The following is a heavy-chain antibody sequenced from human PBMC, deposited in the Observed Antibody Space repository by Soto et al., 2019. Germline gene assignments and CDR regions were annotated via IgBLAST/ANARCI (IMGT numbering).Heavy chain of an antibody. CDR3: ARAHYGDYGYGMDV. Sequence: SETLSLTCTVSGGSISSSSYSWSWIRQPPGKGLEWIGYIYHSGSTYYNPSLKSRVTISVDRSKNQFSLKLSSVTAADTAVYYCARAHYGDYGYGMDVWGQGTTVTVSS. CDR1: GGSISSSSYS. CDR2: IYHSGST. J-gene: IGHJ6*02. D-gene: IGHD4-17*01. V-gene: IGHV4-30-2*01.